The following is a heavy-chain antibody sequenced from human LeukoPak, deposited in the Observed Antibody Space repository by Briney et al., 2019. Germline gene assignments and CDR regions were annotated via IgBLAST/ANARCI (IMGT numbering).Heavy chain of an antibody. J-gene: IGHJ4*02. Sequence: ASVKVSCKVSGYTFTSYGISWVRQAPGQGLEWMGWISAYNGNTNYAQKLQGRVTMTTDTSTSTAYMELRSLRSDDTAVYYCARDLGTYYDILTGLYYFDYWGQGTLVTVSS. V-gene: IGHV1-18*01. D-gene: IGHD3-9*01. CDR3: ARDLGTYYDILTGLYYFDY. CDR2: ISAYNGNT. CDR1: GYTFTSYG.